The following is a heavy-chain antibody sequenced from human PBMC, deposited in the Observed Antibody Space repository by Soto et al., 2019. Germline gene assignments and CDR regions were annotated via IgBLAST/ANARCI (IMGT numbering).Heavy chain of an antibody. V-gene: IGHV4-39*01. Sequence: SETLSLTCTVSGGSISSSSYYWGWIRQPPGKGLEWIGSIYYSGSTYYNPSLKSRVTISVDTSKNQFSLKLGSVTAADTAVYYCARRKTGYCSSTSCSNHYYYYYGMDVWGQGTTVTVSS. J-gene: IGHJ6*02. CDR1: GGSISSSSYY. CDR3: ARRKTGYCSSTSCSNHYYYYYGMDV. CDR2: IYYSGST. D-gene: IGHD2-2*01.